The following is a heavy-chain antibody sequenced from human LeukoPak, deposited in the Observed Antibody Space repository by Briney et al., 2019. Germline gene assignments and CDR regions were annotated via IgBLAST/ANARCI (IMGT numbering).Heavy chain of an antibody. CDR3: AKDYYGYSSGWLDY. CDR1: GFTFDDYA. D-gene: IGHD6-19*01. Sequence: PGGSLRLSCAASGFTFDDYAVHWVRQAPGKGLEWVSGISWNSGSIGYADSVKGRFTISRDNAKNSLYLQMNSLRAEDMALYYCAKDYYGYSSGWLDYWGQGILVTVSS. CDR2: ISWNSGSI. V-gene: IGHV3-9*03. J-gene: IGHJ4*02.